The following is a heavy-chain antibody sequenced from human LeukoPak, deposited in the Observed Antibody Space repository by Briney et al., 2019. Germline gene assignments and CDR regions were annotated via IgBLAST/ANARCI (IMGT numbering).Heavy chain of an antibody. D-gene: IGHD5-24*01. CDR3: ARRPRRDGYNYRDY. J-gene: IGHJ4*02. CDR2: IYYSGST. V-gene: IGHV4-39*01. CDR1: GGSISTGNYY. Sequence: SETLSLTCTVSGGSISTGNYYWGWIRQPPGKGLEWIGSIYYSGSTYYNPSLKSRVTISVDTSKNQFSLKLSSVTAADTAVYYCARRPRRDGYNYRDYWGQGTLVTVSS.